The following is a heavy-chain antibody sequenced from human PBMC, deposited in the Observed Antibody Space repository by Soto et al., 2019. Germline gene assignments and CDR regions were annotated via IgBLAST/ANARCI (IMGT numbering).Heavy chain of an antibody. J-gene: IGHJ6*02. CDR3: AREETAWPLAYGLDV. CDR1: GFTFSGYS. Sequence: PVGSLRLSCAASGFTFSGYSMNWVRQAPGKGLEWVASISTRSDIYYADSVKGRFTISRDNAKNSVSLQMNSLRVEDTAVYYCAREETAWPLAYGLDVWGQGTTVTVSS. CDR2: ISTRSDI. V-gene: IGHV3-21*01. D-gene: IGHD2-21*02.